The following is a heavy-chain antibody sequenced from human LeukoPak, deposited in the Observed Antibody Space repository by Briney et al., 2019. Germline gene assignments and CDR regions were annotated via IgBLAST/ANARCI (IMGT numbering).Heavy chain of an antibody. Sequence: ASVKVSCKTSGYTFTSYGISWVRQAPGQGLEWMGWISGYNGNTNYAQKLQGRVTMTTDTSTSTAYMELRSLRSDDTAVYYCARDLKRGYSSGRYSWGTGSSNDYWGQGTLVTVSS. V-gene: IGHV1-18*01. CDR3: ARDLKRGYSSGRYSWGTGSSNDY. CDR2: ISGYNGNT. CDR1: GYTFTSYG. D-gene: IGHD6-19*01. J-gene: IGHJ4*02.